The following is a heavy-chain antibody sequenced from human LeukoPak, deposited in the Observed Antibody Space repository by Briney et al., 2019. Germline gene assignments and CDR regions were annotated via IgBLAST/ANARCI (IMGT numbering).Heavy chain of an antibody. CDR1: GFTFSSYE. J-gene: IGHJ5*02. Sequence: PGGSLRLSCAVSGFTFSSYEMNWVRQAPGKGLEWVSYISSSGSTIYYADSVKGRFTISRDNSKNTLYLQMNSLRAEDTAVYYCAKISGELVGNHNWFDPWGQGTLVTVSS. CDR3: AKISGELVGNHNWFDP. D-gene: IGHD3-10*01. V-gene: IGHV3-48*03. CDR2: ISSSGSTI.